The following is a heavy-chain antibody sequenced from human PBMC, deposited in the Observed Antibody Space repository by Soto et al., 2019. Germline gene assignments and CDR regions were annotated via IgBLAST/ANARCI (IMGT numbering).Heavy chain of an antibody. CDR1: GYSFMRYW. D-gene: IGHD3-22*01. CDR3: ARLAPIYHDISGLDN. J-gene: IGHJ4*02. Sequence: RGESLKLSCKASGYSFMRYWIAWVHQVPGKGLEWMGSISPGDSATRYSPSFQGQVTLSVDTSISTAYLQLTSLRDSDSALYYCARLAPIYHDISGLDNWGQGTLVTVSS. V-gene: IGHV5-51*07. CDR2: ISPGDSAT.